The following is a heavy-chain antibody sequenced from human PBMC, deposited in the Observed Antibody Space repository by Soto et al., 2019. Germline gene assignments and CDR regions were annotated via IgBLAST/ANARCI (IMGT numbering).Heavy chain of an antibody. J-gene: IGHJ6*03. Sequence: PGGSLRLSCAASGFTFDDYAMHWVRQAPGKGLEWVSGISYNSGTIGYADSVKGRFTISRDNAKNSLYLQMNSLRTEDTALYSCAKGFLSWYCSSTTCPLYYYMDVWGKGTTVTVSS. CDR3: AKGFLSWYCSSTTCPLYYYMDV. CDR1: GFTFDDYA. V-gene: IGHV3-9*01. CDR2: ISYNSGTI. D-gene: IGHD2-2*01.